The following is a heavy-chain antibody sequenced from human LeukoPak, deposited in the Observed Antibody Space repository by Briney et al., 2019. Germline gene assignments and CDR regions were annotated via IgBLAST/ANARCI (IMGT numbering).Heavy chain of an antibody. V-gene: IGHV3-23*01. CDR3: ARDLGHSSGWFFAY. Sequence: PGGSLRLSCAASGFTFRSYAIHWVRQAPGKGLEWVSGISGSGGHKYYADSVKGRFTISRDNSKNTMYLQMNSLRAEDTAVYYCARDLGHSSGWFFAYWGQGTQITVYS. J-gene: IGHJ4*02. D-gene: IGHD6-19*01. CDR2: ISGSGGHK. CDR1: GFTFRSYA.